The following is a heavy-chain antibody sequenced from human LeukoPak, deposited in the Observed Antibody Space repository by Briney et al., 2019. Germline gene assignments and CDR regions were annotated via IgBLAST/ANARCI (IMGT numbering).Heavy chain of an antibody. D-gene: IGHD3-10*01. CDR3: ARIKGYGSGRQYNWFDP. Sequence: EPSETLSLTCTVSGGSISSYYWTWIRQSPGKGLEWIAYIYYSRSTDYNPSLKSRVTISLDTSKNQFSLKVTSVTAADTAVYYCARIKGYGSGRQYNWFDPWGQGTLVTVSS. CDR2: IYYSRST. CDR1: GGSISSYY. J-gene: IGHJ5*02. V-gene: IGHV4-59*01.